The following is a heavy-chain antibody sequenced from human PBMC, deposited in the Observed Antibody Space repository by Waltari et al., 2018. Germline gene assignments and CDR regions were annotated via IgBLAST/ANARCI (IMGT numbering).Heavy chain of an antibody. CDR1: AFTVSSSC. Sequence: EVQLVESGGGLVQPGGSLRLSCAASAFTVSSSCMHWVRQAPGKGLEGVSFVYSGGTTYYAGSVEGRFTISRDISTNTVYLQMNSLTAEDTAVYYCARDPLYYFDSWGQGALVTVSS. J-gene: IGHJ4*02. CDR3: ARDPLYYFDS. CDR2: VYSGGTT. V-gene: IGHV3-53*01.